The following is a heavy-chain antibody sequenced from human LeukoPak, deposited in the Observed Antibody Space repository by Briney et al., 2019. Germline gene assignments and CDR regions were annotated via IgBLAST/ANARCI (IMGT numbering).Heavy chain of an antibody. Sequence: PSETLSLTCAVYGGSFSGYYWSWIRQPPGKGLEWIGEINHSGSTNYNPSLKSRVTISVDTSKNQFSLKLSSVIAADTAVYYCARGYQNYYGSGSDIAPSSYYYGMDVWGQGTTVTVSS. J-gene: IGHJ6*02. CDR2: INHSGST. V-gene: IGHV4-34*01. CDR3: ARGYQNYYGSGSDIAPSSYYYGMDV. D-gene: IGHD3-10*01. CDR1: GGSFSGYY.